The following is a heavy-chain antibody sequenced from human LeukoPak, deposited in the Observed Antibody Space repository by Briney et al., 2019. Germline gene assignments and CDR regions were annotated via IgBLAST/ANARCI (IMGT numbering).Heavy chain of an antibody. CDR3: ATGTINLDY. CDR2: ISISGGTT. J-gene: IGHJ4*02. CDR1: GFTFENYA. Sequence: GGSLRLSCAASGFTFENYAMSWVRQAPGKGLEWVSSISISGGTTFYADSVKGRFTISRDNFMNTLYLQMNSLGDEDTAIYYCATGTINLDYWGQGALVTVSS. V-gene: IGHV3-23*01.